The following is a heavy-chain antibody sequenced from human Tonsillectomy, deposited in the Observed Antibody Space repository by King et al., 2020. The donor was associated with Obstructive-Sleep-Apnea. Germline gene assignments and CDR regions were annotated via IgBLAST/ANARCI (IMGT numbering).Heavy chain of an antibody. Sequence: VQLVESGGGLVQPGGSLKLSSAASGFTFSGSAMHWVRQASGKGLEWVGRIRSKANSYATAYAASVKGRFTISRDDSKNTAYLQMNSLKTEDTAVYYCIRRGYYGSGSLTYYFDYWGQGTLVTVSS. CDR2: IRSKANSYAT. D-gene: IGHD3-10*01. J-gene: IGHJ4*02. V-gene: IGHV3-73*01. CDR1: GFTFSGSA. CDR3: IRRGYYGSGSLTYYFDY.